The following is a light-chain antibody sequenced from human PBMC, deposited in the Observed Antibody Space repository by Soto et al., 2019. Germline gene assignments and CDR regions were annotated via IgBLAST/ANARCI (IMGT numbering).Light chain of an antibody. J-gene: IGLJ2*01. V-gene: IGLV2-14*01. CDR2: DVS. CDR1: SSDVGGYNY. CDR3: SSYTSNTTPVV. Sequence: QSALTQPASVSGSPGQSITISCTGTSSDVGGYNYVSWYQQHPGKAPKLMIYDVSNRPSGVPNRFSGSKSGNTASLTISGLQAEDEADYYCSSYTSNTTPVVFGGGTQLTVL.